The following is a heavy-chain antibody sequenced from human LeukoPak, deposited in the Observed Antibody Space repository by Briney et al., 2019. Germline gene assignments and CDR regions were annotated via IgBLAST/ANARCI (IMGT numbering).Heavy chain of an antibody. D-gene: IGHD3-22*01. CDR1: GGSFSGYY. Sequence: SETLSLTCAVYGGSFSGYYWSWIRQPPGKGLEWIGEINHSGSTNYNPSLKSRVTISVDTSKNQFSLKLSSVTAADTAVYYCARRLRTYYYDSSGYYGYWGQGTLVTVPS. CDR2: INHSGST. CDR3: ARRLRTYYYDSSGYYGY. J-gene: IGHJ4*02. V-gene: IGHV4-34*01.